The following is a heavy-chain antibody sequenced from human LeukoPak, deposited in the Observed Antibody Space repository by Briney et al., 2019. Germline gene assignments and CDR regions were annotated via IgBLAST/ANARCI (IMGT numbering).Heavy chain of an antibody. J-gene: IGHJ4*02. D-gene: IGHD3-22*01. CDR2: ISSSGSTI. V-gene: IGHV3-48*03. CDR1: GFTFSSYE. Sequence: GGSLRLSCAASGFTFSSYEMNWVRQAPGKGLEWVSYISSSGSTIYYADSVKGRFTISRDNAKNSLYLQMNSLRAEDTAVYYCARLAYYYDSSGYGYWGQGTLVTVSS. CDR3: ARLAYYYDSSGYGY.